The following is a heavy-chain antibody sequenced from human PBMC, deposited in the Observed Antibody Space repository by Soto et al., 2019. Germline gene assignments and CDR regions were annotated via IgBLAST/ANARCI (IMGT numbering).Heavy chain of an antibody. CDR3: ARHGSDILTGYNQNWFDP. V-gene: IGHV4-59*08. CDR2: IYYSGST. J-gene: IGHJ5*02. D-gene: IGHD3-9*01. CDR1: GGSISSYY. Sequence: SETLSLTCTVSGGSISSYYWSWIRQPPGKGLEWIGYIYYSGSTNYNPSLKSRVTISVDTSKNQFSLKLSSVTAADTAVYYCARHGSDILTGYNQNWFDPWGQGTLVTVSS.